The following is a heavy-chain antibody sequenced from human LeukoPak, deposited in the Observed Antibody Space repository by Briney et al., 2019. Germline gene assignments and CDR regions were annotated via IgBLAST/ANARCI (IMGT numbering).Heavy chain of an antibody. CDR1: GFTFSSYW. CDR3: ARGPYYYGSGTKTFQH. J-gene: IGHJ1*01. Sequence: PGGSLRLSCAASGFTFSSYWMSWVRQAPGKGLEWVVNIKQDGSEKYYVDSVKGRFTISRDNAKNSLYLQMNSLRAEDTAVYYCARGPYYYGSGTKTFQHWGQGTLVTVSS. V-gene: IGHV3-7*03. D-gene: IGHD3-10*01. CDR2: IKQDGSEK.